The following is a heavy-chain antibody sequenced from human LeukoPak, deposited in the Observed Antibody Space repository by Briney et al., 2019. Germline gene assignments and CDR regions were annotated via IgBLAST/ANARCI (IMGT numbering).Heavy chain of an antibody. D-gene: IGHD6-19*01. Sequence: PGGSLRLSCAASGFTFSSYGMHWVRQAPGKGLEWVAVISYDGSNKYYADSVKGRFTISRDSSKNTLYLQMNSLRAEDTAVYYCVYSSGWGFDYWGQGTLVTVSS. CDR3: VYSSGWGFDY. J-gene: IGHJ4*02. CDR1: GFTFSSYG. V-gene: IGHV3-30*03. CDR2: ISYDGSNK.